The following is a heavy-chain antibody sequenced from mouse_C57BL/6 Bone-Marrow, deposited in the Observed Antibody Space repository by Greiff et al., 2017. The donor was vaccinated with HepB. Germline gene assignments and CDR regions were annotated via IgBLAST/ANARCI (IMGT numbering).Heavy chain of an antibody. CDR1: GYTFTSYW. CDR2: IHPNSGST. D-gene: IGHD4-1*01. CDR3: ARELTGTGFAY. V-gene: IGHV1-64*01. J-gene: IGHJ3*01. Sequence: QVQLQHPGAELVKPGASVKLSCKASGYTFTSYWMHWVKQRPGQGLEWIGMIHPNSGSTNYNEKFKSKATLTVDKSSSTAYMQLSSLTSEDSAFYYCARELTGTGFAYWGQGTLVTVSA.